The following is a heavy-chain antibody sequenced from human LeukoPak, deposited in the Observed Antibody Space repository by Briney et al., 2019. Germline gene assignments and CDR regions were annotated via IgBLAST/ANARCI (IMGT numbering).Heavy chain of an antibody. J-gene: IGHJ3*02. V-gene: IGHV3-30-3*01. CDR1: GFTFSGYA. CDR3: ARVDDAFDI. CDR2: ISYDGSNK. Sequence: GGSLRLSCAASGFTFSGYAMHWARQAPGKGLEWVAVISYDGSNKYYADSVKGRFTISRDNSKNTLYLQMNSLRAEDTAVYYCARVDDAFDIWGQGTMVTVSS.